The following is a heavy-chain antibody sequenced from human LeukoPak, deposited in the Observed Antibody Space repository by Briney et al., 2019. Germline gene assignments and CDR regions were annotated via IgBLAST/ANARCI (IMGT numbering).Heavy chain of an antibody. Sequence: PSETLSLTCAVYGGSFSGYYWSWIRQPPGKGLEWIGEINHSGSTNYNPSLKSRVTISVDTSKNQFSLKLSSVTAADTAVYYCARGLGGYCSGGSCRPHNWFTPGAREPWPPSPQ. CDR3: ARGLGGYCSGGSCRPHNWFTP. V-gene: IGHV4-34*01. J-gene: IGHJ5*02. CDR2: INHSGST. D-gene: IGHD2-15*01. CDR1: GGSFSGYY.